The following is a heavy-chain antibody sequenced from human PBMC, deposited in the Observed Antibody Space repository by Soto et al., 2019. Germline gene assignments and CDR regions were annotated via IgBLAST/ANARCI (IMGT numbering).Heavy chain of an antibody. CDR1: GFTFSSYG. D-gene: IGHD2-21*02. J-gene: IGHJ5*02. CDR2: IWYDGSNK. V-gene: IGHV3-33*01. Sequence: GGSLRLSCAASGFTFSSYGMHWVRQAPGKGLEWVAVIWYDGSNKYYADSVKGRFTISRDNSKNTLYLQMNSLRAEDTAVYYCARDLHRKVVTLDWFDPWGQGTLVTVSS. CDR3: ARDLHRKVVTLDWFDP.